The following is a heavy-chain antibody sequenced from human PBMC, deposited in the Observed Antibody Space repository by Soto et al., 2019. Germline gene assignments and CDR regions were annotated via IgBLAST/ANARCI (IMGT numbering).Heavy chain of an antibody. CDR2: IIPILGIA. V-gene: IGHV1-69*04. CDR1: GGTFSSYT. D-gene: IGHD2-21*02. J-gene: IGHJ3*02. CDR3: AGDQSIVVVTAIPTNAFDI. Sequence: ASVKVSCKASGGTFSSYTISWVRQAPGQGLEWMGRIIPILGIANYAQKFQGRVTITADKSTSTAYMELSSLRSEDTAVYYCAGDQSIVVVTAIPTNAFDIWGQGTMVTVSS.